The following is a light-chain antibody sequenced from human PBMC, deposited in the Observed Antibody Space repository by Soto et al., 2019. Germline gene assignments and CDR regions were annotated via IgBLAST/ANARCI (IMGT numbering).Light chain of an antibody. CDR1: ESVSSN. Sequence: NVLSQSPATLSLSPGERATLSCRASESVSSNLAWYQQKPGQAPRLLIYGASTRATGIPARFSGSGSGTEFTLTINCLQSEDFAIYYCQRYNRWPLAFGGGTKVDI. CDR3: QRYNRWPLA. J-gene: IGKJ4*01. V-gene: IGKV3-15*01. CDR2: GAS.